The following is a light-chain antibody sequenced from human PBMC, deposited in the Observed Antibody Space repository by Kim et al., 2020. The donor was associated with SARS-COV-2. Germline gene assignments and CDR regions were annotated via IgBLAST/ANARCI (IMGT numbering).Light chain of an antibody. J-gene: IGLJ2*01. CDR1: SIGSKS. CDR2: YDS. Sequence: SYELTQPPSVSVAPGQTARVSCGGNSIGSKSVHWYQQKSGQAPVLVIYYDSDRPSGVPERFSGSNSGNTATLTISRVEAGDEADYYCQVWDSSNDHRVVFGGGTQLTVL. CDR3: QVWDSSNDHRVV. V-gene: IGLV3-21*04.